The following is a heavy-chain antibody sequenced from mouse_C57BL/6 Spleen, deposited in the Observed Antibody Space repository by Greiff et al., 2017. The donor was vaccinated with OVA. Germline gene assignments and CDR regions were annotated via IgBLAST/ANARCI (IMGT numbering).Heavy chain of an antibody. CDR1: GYTFTSYW. CDR3: AKSSSGYPYYAMDY. D-gene: IGHD3-2*02. CDR2: IDPSDSYT. J-gene: IGHJ4*01. Sequence: VQLQQPGAELVMPGASVKLSCKASGYTFTSYWMHWVKQRPGQGLEWIGEIDPSDSYTNYNQKFKGKSTLTVDKSSSTAYMQLSSLTSEDAAVYYCAKSSSGYPYYAMDYWGQGTSVTVSS. V-gene: IGHV1-69*01.